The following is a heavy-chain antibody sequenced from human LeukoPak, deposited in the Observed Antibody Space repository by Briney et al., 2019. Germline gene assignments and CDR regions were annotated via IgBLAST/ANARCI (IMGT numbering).Heavy chain of an antibody. Sequence: SETLSLTCTVSGGSISSSSYYWGWIRQPPGKGLEWIGSIYHSGSTYYNPSLKSRVTISVDTSKNQFSLKLSSVTAADTAVYYCARGNTAMALGDAFDIWGQGTMVTVSS. D-gene: IGHD5-18*01. V-gene: IGHV4-39*07. CDR3: ARGNTAMALGDAFDI. CDR1: GGSISSSSYY. CDR2: IYHSGST. J-gene: IGHJ3*02.